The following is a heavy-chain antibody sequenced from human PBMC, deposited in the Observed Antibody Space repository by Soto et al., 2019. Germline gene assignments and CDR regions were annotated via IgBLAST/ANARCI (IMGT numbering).Heavy chain of an antibody. CDR1: GGTFSSYA. Sequence: SVKVSCKASGGTFSSYAISWVRQAPGQGLEWMGGIIPIFGTANYAQKFQGRVTITADKSTSTAYMELSSLRSEDTAVHYCAREADHGGTSFLGFSGQGTLVSVS. CDR2: IIPIFGTA. J-gene: IGHJ4*02. V-gene: IGHV1-69*06. CDR3: AREADHGGTSFLGF. D-gene: IGHD4-17*01.